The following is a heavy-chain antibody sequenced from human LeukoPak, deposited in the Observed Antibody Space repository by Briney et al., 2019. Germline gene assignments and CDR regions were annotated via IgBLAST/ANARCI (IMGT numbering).Heavy chain of an antibody. CDR2: INPSGGST. Sequence: ASVKVSCKASGYTFTSYYMHWVRQAPGQGLEWMGIINPSGGSTSYAQKFQGRVTMTRDTSTSTVYMELSSLRSEDTAVYYCASDRSFVPADPKYWFDPWGQGTLVTVSS. D-gene: IGHD2-2*01. J-gene: IGHJ5*02. CDR3: ASDRSFVPADPKYWFDP. V-gene: IGHV1-46*01. CDR1: GYTFTSYY.